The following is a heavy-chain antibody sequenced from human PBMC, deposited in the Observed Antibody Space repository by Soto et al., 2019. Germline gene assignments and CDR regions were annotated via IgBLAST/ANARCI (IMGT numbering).Heavy chain of an antibody. CDR1: GFAFSSHW. Sequence: EVQLVESGGAFVQPGGSLRLSCVASGFAFSSHWMYWVRQAPGKGLVWVSRINSDGTITTYADSVKGRFTISRDNAKNTLYLQMNSLRVEDTALYYCVREPDQYSYYGLDVWGQGTTVIVS. J-gene: IGHJ6*02. CDR2: INSDGTIT. V-gene: IGHV3-74*01. D-gene: IGHD2-15*01. CDR3: VREPDQYSYYGLDV.